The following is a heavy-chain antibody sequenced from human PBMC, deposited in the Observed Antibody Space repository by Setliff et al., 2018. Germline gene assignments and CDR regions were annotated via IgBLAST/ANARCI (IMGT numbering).Heavy chain of an antibody. CDR1: GFTFDDYA. Sequence: PGGSLRLSCAASGFTFDDYAMHWVRQAPGKGLEWVSGISWNSGSIGYADSVKGRFTISRDNAKNSLYLQMNSLRAEDMALYYCAKGLAYYYDSRELFDYWGQGTLVTVSS. CDR2: ISWNSGSI. CDR3: AKGLAYYYDSRELFDY. D-gene: IGHD3-22*01. J-gene: IGHJ4*02. V-gene: IGHV3-9*03.